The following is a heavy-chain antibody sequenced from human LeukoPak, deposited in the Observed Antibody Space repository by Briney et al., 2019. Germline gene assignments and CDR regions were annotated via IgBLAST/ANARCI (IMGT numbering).Heavy chain of an antibody. Sequence: GGSLRPSCSASGFTFSSYWMHWVRQAAGKGLVWVSRINSDGSSTSYADSVKGRFTISRDNAKNTLYLQMNSLRAEDTAVYYCARGGAAMAYYWGQGTLVTVSS. CDR3: ARGGAAMAYY. D-gene: IGHD5-18*01. V-gene: IGHV3-74*01. CDR2: INSDGSST. J-gene: IGHJ4*02. CDR1: GFTFSSYW.